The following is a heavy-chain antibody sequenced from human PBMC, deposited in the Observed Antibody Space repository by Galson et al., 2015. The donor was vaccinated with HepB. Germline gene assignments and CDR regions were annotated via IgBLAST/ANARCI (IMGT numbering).Heavy chain of an antibody. CDR1: GFSFSDAG. J-gene: IGHJ3*02. D-gene: IGHD3-10*02. CDR2: IRSETDGGNT. Sequence: SLRLSCAGSGFSFSDAGMNWVRQAPGKGLEWVGVIRSETDGGNTAVAAPVRGRFTSSRDDSKTTMQMQMVSLKIEDPAVYYCTTDRTWSYVLDIWGQGTLVTVSS. V-gene: IGHV3-15*01. CDR3: TTDRTWSYVLDI.